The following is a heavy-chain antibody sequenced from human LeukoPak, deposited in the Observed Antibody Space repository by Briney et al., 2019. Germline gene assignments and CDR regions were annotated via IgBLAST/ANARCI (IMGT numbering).Heavy chain of an antibody. D-gene: IGHD4-17*01. V-gene: IGHV1-3*04. CDR2: INSGNGNT. J-gene: IGHJ5*02. CDR3: ARGSNLLDYGDPLKWFDP. CDR1: GYTFSNYA. Sequence: GASVKVSCKASGYTFSNYAMHWVRQAPGQRLEWMGWINSGNGNTMYAQKFQGRVTITRDTSASTAYMELSSLRSEDTAVYYCARGSNLLDYGDPLKWFDPWGQGTLVTVSS.